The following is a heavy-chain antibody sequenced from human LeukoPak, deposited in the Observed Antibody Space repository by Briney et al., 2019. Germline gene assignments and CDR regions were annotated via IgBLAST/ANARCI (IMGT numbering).Heavy chain of an antibody. CDR2: IYTSGST. CDR1: GGSISSYY. D-gene: IGHD6-13*01. J-gene: IGHJ5*02. V-gene: IGHV4-4*07. Sequence: PSATLSLTCTVSGGSISSYYWSWIRQPAGKGLEWIGRIYTSGSTNYNPPLKSRVTMSVDTSKNQFSLKLSSVTAADTAVYYCARGAQQLVFGWFDPWGQGTLVTVSS. CDR3: ARGAQQLVFGWFDP.